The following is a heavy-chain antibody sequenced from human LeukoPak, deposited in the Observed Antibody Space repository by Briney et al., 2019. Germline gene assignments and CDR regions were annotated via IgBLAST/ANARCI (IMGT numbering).Heavy chain of an antibody. CDR1: GGSISSYY. CDR3: AGQRAVAGLSGFDF. CDR2: IYYSGST. V-gene: IGHV4-59*08. D-gene: IGHD6-19*01. J-gene: IGHJ3*01. Sequence: SETLSLTCTVSGGSISSYYWSWIRQPPGKGLEWIGYIYYSGSTNYNPSLNSRVTISVDTSKNQFSLKLSSVTAADTAVYYCAGQRAVAGLSGFDFWGQGTMVTVSS.